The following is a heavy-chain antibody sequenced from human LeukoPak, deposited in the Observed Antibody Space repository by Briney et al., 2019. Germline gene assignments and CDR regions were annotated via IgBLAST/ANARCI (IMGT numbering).Heavy chain of an antibody. J-gene: IGHJ6*02. CDR3: ARDYSNYYYYYGMDV. CDR2: IYYSGST. CDR1: GVSISSYY. Sequence: SETLSLTCTVSGVSISSYYWSWIRQPPGKGLEWIGYIYYSGSTNYNPSLKSRVTISVDTSKNQFSLKLSSVTAADTAVYYCARDYSNYYYYYGMDVWGQGTTVTVSS. D-gene: IGHD4-11*01. V-gene: IGHV4-59*01.